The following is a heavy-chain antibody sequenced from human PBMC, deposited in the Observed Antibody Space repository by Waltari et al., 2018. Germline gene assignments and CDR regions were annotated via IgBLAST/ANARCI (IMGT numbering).Heavy chain of an antibody. CDR2: ISYGGTT. CDR1: GGSMRDNYLY. J-gene: IGHJ5*02. Sequence: QLQLQESGPGLVKPSETLSLTCSVSGGSMRDNYLYWGWIRQPPGRELEWIGSISYGGTTYYNPSLESRVTILVDTSKNQFSLKVRSVTAADTAIYFCARQEAAVSKWFDPWGQGILVTVSS. CDR3: ARQEAAVSKWFDP. V-gene: IGHV4-39*01. D-gene: IGHD2-15*01.